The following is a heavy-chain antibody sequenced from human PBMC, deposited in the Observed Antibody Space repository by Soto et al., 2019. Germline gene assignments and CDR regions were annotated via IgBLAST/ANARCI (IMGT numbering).Heavy chain of an antibody. CDR3: ANQRYLYCSSTRRYPYSLRGRRYF. J-gene: IGHJ1*01. Sequence: NLSITCTVSGESSNSCGYYCSWIRQHPGKGLEWIGYIYYSGSTYYNPSLKSRGTISVDTSKNQFSLKLSSVTAADTAVYYCANQRYLYCSSTRRYPYSLRGRRYF. D-gene: IGHD2-2*01. CDR2: IYYSGST. CDR1: GESSNSCGYY. V-gene: IGHV4-31*03.